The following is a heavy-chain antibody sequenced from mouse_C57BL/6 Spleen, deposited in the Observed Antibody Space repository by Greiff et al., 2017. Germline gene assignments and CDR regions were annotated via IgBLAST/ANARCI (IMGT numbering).Heavy chain of an antibody. CDR3: TRRVLVFAFDY. CDR2: LDPETGGT. Sequence: QVQLQQSGAELVRPGASVTLSCKASGYTFTDYEMHWVKQTPVHGLEWIGALDPETGGTAYNQKFTGKAILTADKSSSTAYMELRSLTSAVSPFSSWTRRVLVFAFDYWGQGTTLTVSS. V-gene: IGHV1-15*01. J-gene: IGHJ2*01. CDR1: GYTFTDYE. D-gene: IGHD1-1*02.